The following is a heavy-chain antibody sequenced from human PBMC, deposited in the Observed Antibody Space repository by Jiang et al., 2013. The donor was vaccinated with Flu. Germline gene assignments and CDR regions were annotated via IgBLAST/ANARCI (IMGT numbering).Heavy chain of an antibody. Sequence: EVKKPGAAVKVSCKASGYTFTSYGINWVRQAPGQGLEWLGRISANKGNTNYAQKVQGRVTMTTETSTTTAYMELRSLRSDDTAVYYCVRDNSAYYYDLGDYSYGMDVWGQGTT. CDR3: VRDNSAYYYDLGDYSYGMDV. J-gene: IGHJ6*02. CDR1: GYTFTSYG. CDR2: ISANKGNT. V-gene: IGHV1-18*04. D-gene: IGHD3-22*01.